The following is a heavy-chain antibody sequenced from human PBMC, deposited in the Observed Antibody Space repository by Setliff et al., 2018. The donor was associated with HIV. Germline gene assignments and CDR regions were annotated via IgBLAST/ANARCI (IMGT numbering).Heavy chain of an antibody. CDR1: GGSISGSY. J-gene: IGHJ4*02. CDR3: ARDLGSGHFDY. CDR2: IYGTGST. Sequence: SETLSLTCTVSGGSISGSYWNWFRRPAGQGLEWIGRIYGTGSTFYNPSFKSRATFAVDTARSQFSLNLRTVTAADTDVYYCARDLGSGHFDYWGQGTQVTVSS. V-gene: IGHV4-4*07.